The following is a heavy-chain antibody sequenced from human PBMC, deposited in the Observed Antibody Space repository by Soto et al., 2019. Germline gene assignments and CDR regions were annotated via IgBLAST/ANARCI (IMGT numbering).Heavy chain of an antibody. CDR2: ISWNGAFI. CDR1: GFDFDDHA. J-gene: IGHJ4*02. CDR3: TRDIFRTITTVDF. V-gene: IGHV3-9*01. Sequence: EVQLVESGGGLVQPGRSLRLSCVGSGFDFDDHAMSWVRQAPGKGLEWVAGISWNGAFIGYANSVRGRFTISRDDAKNSLYLQMNSLRTEDTALYYCTRDIFRTITTVDFWGQGTLVTFSS. D-gene: IGHD4-4*01.